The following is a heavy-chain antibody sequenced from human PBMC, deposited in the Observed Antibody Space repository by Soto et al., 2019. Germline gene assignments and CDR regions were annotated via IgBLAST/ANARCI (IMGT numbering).Heavy chain of an antibody. Sequence: GASVKVSCKASGGTFSSYAISWVRQAPGQGLEWMGGIIPIFGTANYAQKFQGRVTITADESTSTAYMELSSLRSEDTAVYYCARERDSSSTRCYFDYWGQGTLVTVPQ. CDR1: GGTFSSYA. CDR2: IIPIFGTA. D-gene: IGHD2-2*01. CDR3: ARERDSSSTRCYFDY. J-gene: IGHJ4*02. V-gene: IGHV1-69*13.